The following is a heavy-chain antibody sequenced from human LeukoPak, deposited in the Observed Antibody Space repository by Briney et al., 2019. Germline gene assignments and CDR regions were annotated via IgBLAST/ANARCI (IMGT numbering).Heavy chain of an antibody. CDR1: GGSIISYY. CDR2: IYYSGST. J-gene: IGHJ3*02. D-gene: IGHD3-22*01. Sequence: SETLSLTCTVSGGSIISYYWSWIRQPPGKGLEWIGYIYYSGSTNYNPSLKSRVTISLDTSKNQFSLKLSSVTAADTAVYYCARDYYDSSRYYYHDAFDIWGQGTMVTVSS. CDR3: ARDYYDSSRYYYHDAFDI. V-gene: IGHV4-59*01.